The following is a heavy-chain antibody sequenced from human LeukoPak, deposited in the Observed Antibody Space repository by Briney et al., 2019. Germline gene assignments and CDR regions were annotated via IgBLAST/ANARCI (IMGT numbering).Heavy chain of an antibody. D-gene: IGHD6-19*01. CDR3: ARNSAVATSRSWFDP. V-gene: IGHV4-59*08. CDR2: AYYSGST. Sequence: SETLSLTCSVFDGSISNYYWSWIRQPPGKGLEWIGYAYYSGSTTYNPSLESRVTVSVDTSKNQFSLKLTAVTAADTAVYYCARNSAVATSRSWFDPWGQGTLVTVSS. J-gene: IGHJ5*02. CDR1: DGSISNYY.